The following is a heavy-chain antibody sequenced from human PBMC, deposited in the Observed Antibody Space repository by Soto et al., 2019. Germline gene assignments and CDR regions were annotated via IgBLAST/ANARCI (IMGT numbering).Heavy chain of an antibody. CDR2: TYYRSKWYN. CDR3: ARDSTAMVPRSLDY. J-gene: IGHJ4*02. V-gene: IGHV6-1*01. D-gene: IGHD5-18*01. CDR1: GDSVSSNSAA. Sequence: SETLSLTYAISGDSVSSNSAAWNWIRQSPSRGLEWLGRTYYRSKWYNDYAVSVKSRITINPDTSKNQFSLQLNSVTPEDTAVYYCARDSTAMVPRSLDYWGQGTLVTVSS.